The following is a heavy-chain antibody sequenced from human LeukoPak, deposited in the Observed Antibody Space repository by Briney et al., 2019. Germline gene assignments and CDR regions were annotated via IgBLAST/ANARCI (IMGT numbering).Heavy chain of an antibody. Sequence: ASVKVSCKASGYTFTSYDINWVRQAPGQGLEWMGWMNPNSGNTGYAQKFQGRVTMTRNTSISTAYMELSSLRYEDTAVYYCARGSKGIVVVPAAPKKDYYYYMDVWGKGTTVTVSS. CDR3: ARGSKGIVVVPAAPKKDYYYYMDV. D-gene: IGHD2-2*01. V-gene: IGHV1-8*01. J-gene: IGHJ6*03. CDR1: GYTFTSYD. CDR2: MNPNSGNT.